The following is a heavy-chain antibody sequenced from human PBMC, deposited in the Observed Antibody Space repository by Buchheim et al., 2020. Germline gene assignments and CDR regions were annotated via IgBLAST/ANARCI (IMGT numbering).Heavy chain of an antibody. D-gene: IGHD1-7*01. J-gene: IGHJ4*02. CDR1: GFTFSAHG. Sequence: QVHLVESGGGVVQPGRSLRLSCAASGFTFSAHGMHWVRQAPGKGLDWVTFIRYDGNDKYYADSVKGRFTISRDNSKNTVYLQMNSLRAEETAVYYCEKPKTGTTYYFDYWGQGNL. V-gene: IGHV3-30*02. CDR2: IRYDGNDK. CDR3: EKPKTGTTYYFDY.